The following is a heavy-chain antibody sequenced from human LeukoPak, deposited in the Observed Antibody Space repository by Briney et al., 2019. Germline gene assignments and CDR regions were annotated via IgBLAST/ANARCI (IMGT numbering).Heavy chain of an antibody. D-gene: IGHD3-9*01. V-gene: IGHV4-31*03. Sequence: PSQTLSLTCTVSGGSISRGGYYWSWIRQHPGKGLEWIAYIYYSGSTYYNPSLKSRVTISVDTSKNQFSLKLSSVTAADTAVYYCATPLFPLRYFDWLPPGYWGQGTLVTVSS. CDR1: GGSISRGGYY. CDR2: IYYSGST. J-gene: IGHJ4*02. CDR3: ATPLFPLRYFDWLPPGY.